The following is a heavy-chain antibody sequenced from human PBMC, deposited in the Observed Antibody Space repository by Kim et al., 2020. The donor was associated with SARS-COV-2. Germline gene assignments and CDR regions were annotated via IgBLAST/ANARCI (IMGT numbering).Heavy chain of an antibody. Sequence: NPSLKSRVTISVDTSKNQFSLELSSVTAADTAVYYCARHDHGSGSYYLDYWGQGALVTVSS. J-gene: IGHJ4*02. D-gene: IGHD3-10*01. V-gene: IGHV4-39*01. CDR3: ARHDHGSGSYYLDY.